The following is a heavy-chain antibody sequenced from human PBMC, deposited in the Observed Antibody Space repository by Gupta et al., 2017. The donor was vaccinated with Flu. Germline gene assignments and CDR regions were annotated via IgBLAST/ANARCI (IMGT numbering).Heavy chain of an antibody. CDR3: AKRPSKGYCTNGVCYTEAGVGDY. Sequence: YADSVKGRFTISRDNSKNTLYLQMNSLRAEDTAVYYCAKRPSKGYCTNGVCYTEAGVGDYWGQGTLVTVSS. J-gene: IGHJ4*02. D-gene: IGHD2-8*01. V-gene: IGHV3-23*01.